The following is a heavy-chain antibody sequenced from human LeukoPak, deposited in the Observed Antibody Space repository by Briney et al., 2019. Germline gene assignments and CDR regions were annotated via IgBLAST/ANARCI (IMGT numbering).Heavy chain of an antibody. CDR3: ATCYLLEWFNWFDP. CDR1: GGSISSSSYY. J-gene: IGHJ5*02. D-gene: IGHD3-3*01. CDR2: IYYSGST. V-gene: IGHV4-39*07. Sequence: PSETLSLTCTVSGGSISSSSYYWGWIRQPPGKGLEWIGSIYYSGSTYYNPSLKSRVTISVDTSKNQFSLKLSSVTAADTAVYYCATCYLLEWFNWFDPWGQGTLVTVSS.